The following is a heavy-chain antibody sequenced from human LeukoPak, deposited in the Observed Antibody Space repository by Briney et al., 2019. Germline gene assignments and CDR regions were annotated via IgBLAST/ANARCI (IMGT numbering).Heavy chain of an antibody. CDR2: IYYSGST. CDR1: GGSNSSSSYY. D-gene: IGHD3-3*01. Sequence: SETLSLTCTVSGGSNSSSSYYWGWIRQPPGKGLEWIGSIYYSGSTYYNPSLKSRVTISVDTSKDQFSLKLSSVTAADTAVYYCASTIFGVVYYFDYWGQGTLVTVSS. V-gene: IGHV4-39*01. CDR3: ASTIFGVVYYFDY. J-gene: IGHJ4*02.